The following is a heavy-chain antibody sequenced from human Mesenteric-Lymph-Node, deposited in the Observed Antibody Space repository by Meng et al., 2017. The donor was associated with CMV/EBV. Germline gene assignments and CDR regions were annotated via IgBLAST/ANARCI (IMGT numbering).Heavy chain of an antibody. CDR1: GFTFSSYW. CDR2: INSDGSST. CDR3: ARVLVPAAPFDY. D-gene: IGHD2-2*01. Sequence: GESLKISCAASGFTFSSYWMHWVRQATGKGLVWVSRINSDGSSTSYADSVKGRFTISRDNAKNTLYLQMNSLRAEDTAVYYCARVLVPAAPFDYWGQGTLVTVSS. J-gene: IGHJ4*02. V-gene: IGHV3-74*01.